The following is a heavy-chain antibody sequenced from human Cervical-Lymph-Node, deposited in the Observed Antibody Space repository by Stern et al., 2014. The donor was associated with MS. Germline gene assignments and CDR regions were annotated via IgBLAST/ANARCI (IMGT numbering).Heavy chain of an antibody. Sequence: VQLLESGPGLVKPSQTLSLTCTVSGGSISSGSYYWSWIRQPAGKGLEWIGRIYTRGSTNYTPSLKSRVTISVDTSKNRFSLKLSSVTAADTAVYYCARDCRLRYFDNYGMDVWGQGTTVTVSS. V-gene: IGHV4-61*02. CDR3: ARDCRLRYFDNYGMDV. D-gene: IGHD3-9*01. CDR1: GGSISSGSYY. J-gene: IGHJ6*02. CDR2: IYTRGST.